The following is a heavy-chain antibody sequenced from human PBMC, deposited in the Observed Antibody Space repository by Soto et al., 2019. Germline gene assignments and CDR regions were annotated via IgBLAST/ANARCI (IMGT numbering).Heavy chain of an antibody. CDR1: GHTFTSYD. D-gene: IGHD3-3*01. J-gene: IGHJ5*02. V-gene: IGHV1-8*01. CDR2: MNPNSGNT. CDR3: ARGEDFYDFWSGYYSWFDP. Sequence: ASVKVSCKASGHTFTSYDINWVRQATGQGLEWMGWMNPNSGNTGYAQKFQGRVTMTRNTSISTAYMELSSLRSEDTAVYYCARGEDFYDFWSGYYSWFDPWGQGTLVTVSS.